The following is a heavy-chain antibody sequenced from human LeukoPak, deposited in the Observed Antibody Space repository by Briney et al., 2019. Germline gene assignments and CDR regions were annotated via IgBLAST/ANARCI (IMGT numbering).Heavy chain of an antibody. J-gene: IGHJ6*03. V-gene: IGHV4-39*01. CDR3: ARLREASAAAGTRLDYYYYMDV. CDR2: IYYSGST. Sequence: PSETLSLTCTVSGGSISSSSYYWGWIRQPPGKGLEWIGSIYYSGSTYYNPSLKSRVTISVDTSKNQFSLKLSSVTAADTAVYYCARLREASAAAGTRLDYYYYMDVWGKGTTVTISS. CDR1: GGSISSSSYY. D-gene: IGHD6-13*01.